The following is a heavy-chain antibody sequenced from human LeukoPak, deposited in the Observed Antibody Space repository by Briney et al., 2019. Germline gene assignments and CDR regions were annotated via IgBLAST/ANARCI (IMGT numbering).Heavy chain of an antibody. CDR1: GFTFDDYG. J-gene: IGHJ5*02. D-gene: IGHD2-15*01. Sequence: GGSLRLSCAASGFTFDDYGMSWVRQAPGKGLEWVSGINWNGGSTGYADSVKGRSTISRDNAKNSLYLQMNSLRAEDTALYYCARALGYCSGGSCPNNWFDPWGQGTLVTVSS. CDR3: ARALGYCSGGSCPNNWFDP. CDR2: INWNGGST. V-gene: IGHV3-20*04.